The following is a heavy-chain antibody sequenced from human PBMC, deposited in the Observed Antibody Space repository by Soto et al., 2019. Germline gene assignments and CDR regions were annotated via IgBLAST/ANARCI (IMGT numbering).Heavy chain of an antibody. V-gene: IGHV1-2*02. CDR2: INPNSGDT. D-gene: IGHD3-16*02. Sequence: ASVKVSCKASGYTFTGYYMHWVRQAPGQGLEWMGWINPNSGDTNYAQKFQGRVTMTRDTSITTASVELSRLRSDDTAMYYCARVMITFGGIVDKYYFDYWGQGTQVTGSS. CDR1: GYTFTGYY. CDR3: ARVMITFGGIVDKYYFDY. J-gene: IGHJ4*02.